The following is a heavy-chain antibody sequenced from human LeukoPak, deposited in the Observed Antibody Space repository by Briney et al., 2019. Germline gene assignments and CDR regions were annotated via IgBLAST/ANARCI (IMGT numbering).Heavy chain of an antibody. V-gene: IGHV3-74*01. J-gene: IGHJ5*01. CDR1: GFTFSSYW. CDR2: INSDGTST. D-gene: IGHD2-2*01. CDR3: AKDRHAPGRYCSSTSCFPFDS. Sequence: GGSLRLPCAASGFTFSSYWMHWVRQAPGKGLVWVSRINSDGTSTSYADSVKGRFTISRDNTKNTLYLQMNSLRAEDTAVYYCAKDRHAPGRYCSSTSCFPFDSWGQGTLVTVSS.